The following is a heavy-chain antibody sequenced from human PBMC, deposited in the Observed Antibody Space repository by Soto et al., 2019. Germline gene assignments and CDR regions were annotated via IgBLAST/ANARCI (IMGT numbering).Heavy chain of an antibody. J-gene: IGHJ4*02. CDR1: GFTLSRHW. CDR3: ARGGPYASGSSYFDY. Sequence: EVRLVESGGGLVQPGGSLRLSCAASGFTLSRHWMHWVRQAPGKGLLWLSRISGDGSNTNNADSVKGRFTSSRDNPKNTLYLQMNSLRVGDTAVYFCARGGPYASGSSYFDYWGQGVLVTVSS. CDR2: ISGDGSNT. V-gene: IGHV3-74*01. D-gene: IGHD3-10*01.